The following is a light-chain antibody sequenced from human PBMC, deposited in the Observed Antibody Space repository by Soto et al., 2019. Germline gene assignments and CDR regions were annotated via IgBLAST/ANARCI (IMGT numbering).Light chain of an antibody. Sequence: EIVMTQSPATLSVSPGERATLSCRASQSIGSNLVWYQQRPGQAPRLLIYDASTRATGIPARSSGSGSGTEFTLTISSLQSEDFAVYYCQQYTNWVRTFGQGTKVDSK. CDR1: QSIGSN. CDR3: QQYTNWVRT. V-gene: IGKV3-15*01. CDR2: DAS. J-gene: IGKJ1*01.